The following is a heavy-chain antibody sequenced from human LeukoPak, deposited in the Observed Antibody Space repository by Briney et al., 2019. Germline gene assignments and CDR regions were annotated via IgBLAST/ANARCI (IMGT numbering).Heavy chain of an antibody. J-gene: IGHJ4*02. Sequence: GGSLRLSCTTSGFAFDDFAMSWVREPAGKGLEWVGFIRRRAYGGAAEYAASVKGRFIISRDDSKGIAYLQMNSLKTEDTAVYYCSRNGLVDFDYWGQGSRVIVSP. CDR1: GFAFDDFA. CDR3: SRNGLVDFDY. CDR2: IRRRAYGGAA. V-gene: IGHV3-49*04.